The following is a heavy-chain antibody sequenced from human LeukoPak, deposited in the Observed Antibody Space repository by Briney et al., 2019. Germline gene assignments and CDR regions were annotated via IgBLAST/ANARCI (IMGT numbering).Heavy chain of an antibody. Sequence: PGGSLRLSCAASGFTFSSYWMSWVRQAPGKGLEWVANIKQDGSEKYYVDSVKGRFTISRDNAKNTLYLQMNSLRAEDTAVYYCAREPKKVEWLFDYWGQGTLVTVSS. CDR3: AREPKKVEWLFDY. CDR1: GFTFSSYW. V-gene: IGHV3-7*01. D-gene: IGHD3-3*01. CDR2: IKQDGSEK. J-gene: IGHJ4*02.